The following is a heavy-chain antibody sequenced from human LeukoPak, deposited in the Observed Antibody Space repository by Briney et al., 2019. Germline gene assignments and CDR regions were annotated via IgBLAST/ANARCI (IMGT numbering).Heavy chain of an antibody. J-gene: IGHJ4*02. CDR1: GFTFSSYW. Sequence: GGSLRLSCAASGFTFSSYWMSWVRQAPGKGLEWVAVISYDGSNKYYADSVKGRFTISRDNSKNTLYLQMNSLRAEDTAVYYCARGWELPGFEYWGQGTLVTVSS. CDR3: ARGWELPGFEY. CDR2: ISYDGSNK. D-gene: IGHD1-26*01. V-gene: IGHV3-30-3*01.